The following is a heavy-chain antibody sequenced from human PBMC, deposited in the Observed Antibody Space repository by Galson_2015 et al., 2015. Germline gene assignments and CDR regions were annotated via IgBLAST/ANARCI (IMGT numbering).Heavy chain of an antibody. Sequence: SLRLSCAASGFTFSTYEMNWVRQAPGKGLEWVSCISTSGSTIYYAASVRGRFTISRDNAKNSQYLQMNSLRAEDTAVYYCARRSSTVSLDYWGQGTLVTVSS. CDR2: ISTSGSTI. V-gene: IGHV3-48*03. CDR3: ARRSSTVSLDY. D-gene: IGHD4-17*01. CDR1: GFTFSTYE. J-gene: IGHJ4*02.